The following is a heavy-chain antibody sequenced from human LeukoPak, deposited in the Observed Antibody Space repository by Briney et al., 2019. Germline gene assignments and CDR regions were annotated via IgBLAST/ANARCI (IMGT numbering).Heavy chain of an antibody. D-gene: IGHD5-18*01. CDR1: GFTFGSHS. V-gene: IGHV3-23*01. J-gene: IGHJ4*02. CDR2: IFGSGGSP. Sequence: GGSLRLSCEASGFTFGSHSMYWVRQAPGKGLEWVAGIFGSGGSPHYAVPVKGRFTIATDNSRNTVYLQINSLRAEDTAVYYGGKTAVGYSTGQKPAWPVDYWGQGTLVTVSS. CDR3: GKTAVGYSTGQKPAWPVDY.